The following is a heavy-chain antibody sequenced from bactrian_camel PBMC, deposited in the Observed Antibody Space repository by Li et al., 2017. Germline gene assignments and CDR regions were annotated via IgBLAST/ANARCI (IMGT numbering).Heavy chain of an antibody. CDR2: IDSTGSA. CDR1: YTYNEGD. D-gene: IGHD6*01. J-gene: IGHJ6*01. V-gene: IGHV3S53*01. CDR3: AADVESLYGCPSDAAGDYGS. Sequence: HVQLVESGGGSVQAGRSLRLSCGYTYNEGDMAWFRQAPGKEREGVAAIDSTGSANYADSVKGRFTISKDNAQNTLYLQMNGLKVEDTGMYYCAADVESLYGCPSDAAGDYGSWGQGTQVTVS.